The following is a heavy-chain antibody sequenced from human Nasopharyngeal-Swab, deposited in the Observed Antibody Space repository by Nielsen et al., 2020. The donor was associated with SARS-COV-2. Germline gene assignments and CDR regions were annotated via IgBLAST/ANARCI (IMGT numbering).Heavy chain of an antibody. D-gene: IGHD3-22*01. CDR1: GFTFSSYA. Sequence: GGSLRLSCAASGFTFSSYAMSWVRQAPGKGLEWVSAISGSGGSTYYADSVKGRFTISRDNSKNTLYLQMNSPRAEDTAVYYCAKDGENSSGYSDFFDYWGQGTLVTVSS. CDR2: ISGSGGST. J-gene: IGHJ4*02. CDR3: AKDGENSSGYSDFFDY. V-gene: IGHV3-23*01.